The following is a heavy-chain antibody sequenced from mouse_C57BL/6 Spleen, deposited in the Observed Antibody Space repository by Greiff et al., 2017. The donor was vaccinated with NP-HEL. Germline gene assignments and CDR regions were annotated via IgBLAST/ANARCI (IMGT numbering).Heavy chain of an antibody. CDR1: GYSITSGYG. CDR2: ISYSGST. D-gene: IGHD1-2*01. V-gene: IGHV3-2*02. Sequence: EVQLQQSGPGLVKPSQSLSLTCTVTGYSITSGYGWNWIRQFPGNKLEWMGYISYSGSTNYNPSLQSRIAITRDTSKNQFFLQLDSVTTEDTATYYCARTARIKYWGQGTTLTVSS. CDR3: ARTARIKY. J-gene: IGHJ2*01.